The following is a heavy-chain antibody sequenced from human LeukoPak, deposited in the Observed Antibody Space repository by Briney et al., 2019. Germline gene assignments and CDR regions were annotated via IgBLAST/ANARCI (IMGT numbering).Heavy chain of an antibody. V-gene: IGHV4-59*01. CDR2: IHYSGTI. Sequence: SETLSLTCTVSGGSITNDYWNWIRQSSGKQLEWIGTIHYSGTINYSPSLKSRITISLDTSKNQFSLKLSSVTAADTAMYYCATSYDHGWLIGSWGQGTLVTVSS. J-gene: IGHJ4*02. D-gene: IGHD3-16*01. CDR1: GGSITNDY. CDR3: ATSYDHGWLIGS.